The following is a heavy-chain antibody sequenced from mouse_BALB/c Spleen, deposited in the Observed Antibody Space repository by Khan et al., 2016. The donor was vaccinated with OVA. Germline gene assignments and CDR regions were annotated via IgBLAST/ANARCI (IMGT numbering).Heavy chain of an antibody. D-gene: IGHD2-10*01. Sequence: QIQLVQSGPELKKPGETVKISCKASGHTFTNFGMNWVKQAPGKGLKWMGWINTYTGEPTYADDFNGRFAFSLKASARPSYLQINNLTNDDTATYFCAKPPYFSYAMDNWGQGTLVTVSS. V-gene: IGHV9-3-1*01. J-gene: IGHJ4*01. CDR2: INTYTGEP. CDR1: GHTFTNFG. CDR3: AKPPYFSYAMDN.